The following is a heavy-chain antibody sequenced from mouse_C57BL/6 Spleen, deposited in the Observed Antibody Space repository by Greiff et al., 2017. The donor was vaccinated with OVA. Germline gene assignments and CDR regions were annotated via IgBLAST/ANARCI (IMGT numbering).Heavy chain of an antibody. CDR2: INPGSGGT. V-gene: IGHV1-54*01. CDR1: GYAFTNYL. Sequence: VQLQQSGAELVRPGTSVKVSCKASGYAFTNYLIEWVKQRPGQGLEWIGVINPGSGGTNYNEKFKGKATLTADKSSSTAYMQLSSLTSEDSAVYFCARGNDYDGGYYFDYWGQGTTLTVSS. J-gene: IGHJ2*01. D-gene: IGHD2-4*01. CDR3: ARGNDYDGGYYFDY.